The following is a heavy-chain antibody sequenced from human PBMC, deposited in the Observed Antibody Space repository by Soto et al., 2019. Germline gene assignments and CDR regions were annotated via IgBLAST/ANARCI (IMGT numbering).Heavy chain of an antibody. J-gene: IGHJ4*02. CDR3: ARERQKWLRLGSMVY. Sequence: SVKVSCKASGGTFSSYAISWVRQAPGQGLEWMGGIIPIFGTANYAQKFQGRVTITADESTSTAYMELSSLRSEDTAVYYCARERQKWLRLGSMVYWGQGTLVTVSS. CDR1: GGTFSSYA. V-gene: IGHV1-69*13. CDR2: IIPIFGTA. D-gene: IGHD5-12*01.